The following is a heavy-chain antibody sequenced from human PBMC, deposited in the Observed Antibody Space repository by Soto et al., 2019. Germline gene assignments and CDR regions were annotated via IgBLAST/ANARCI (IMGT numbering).Heavy chain of an antibody. V-gene: IGHV1-46*03. Sequence: ASVKVSCKASGYTFTSYYMHWVRQAPGQGLEWMGIINPSGGSTSYAQKFQGRVTMTRDTSTSTVYMELSSLRSEDTAVYYCAREERLAAAGFNWFDPWRQGTLVTVSS. J-gene: IGHJ5*02. CDR1: GYTFTSYY. D-gene: IGHD6-13*01. CDR2: INPSGGST. CDR3: AREERLAAAGFNWFDP.